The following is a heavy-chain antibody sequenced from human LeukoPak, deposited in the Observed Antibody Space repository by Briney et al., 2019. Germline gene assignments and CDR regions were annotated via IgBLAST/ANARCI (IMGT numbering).Heavy chain of an antibody. D-gene: IGHD3-3*01. CDR3: APPPDAYYDFWSGYYEGY. CDR2: INHSGST. J-gene: IGHJ4*02. CDR1: GGSISSGSYY. Sequence: PSETLSLTCTVSGGSISSGSYYWSWIRQPAGKGLEWIGEINHSGSTNYNPSLKSRVTISVDTSKNQFSLKLSSVTAADTAVYYCAPPPDAYYDFWSGYYEGYWGQGTLVTVSS. V-gene: IGHV4-61*10.